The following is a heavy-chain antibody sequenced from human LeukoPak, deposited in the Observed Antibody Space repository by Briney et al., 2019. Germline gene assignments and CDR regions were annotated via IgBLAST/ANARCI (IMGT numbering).Heavy chain of an antibody. D-gene: IGHD3-16*01. CDR2: INHSGST. J-gene: IGHJ4*02. V-gene: IGHV4-34*01. CDR3: ARDNDSRDPPHFDY. Sequence: PSETLSLTCAVYGGSFSGYYWSWIRQPPGKGLEWIGEINHSGSTNYNPSLKSRVTISVDTSKNQFSLKLGSVTAADTAVYYCARDNDSRDPPHFDYWGQGTLATVSS. CDR1: GGSFSGYY.